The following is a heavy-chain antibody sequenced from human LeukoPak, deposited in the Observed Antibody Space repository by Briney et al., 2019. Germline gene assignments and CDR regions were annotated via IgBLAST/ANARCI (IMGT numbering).Heavy chain of an antibody. Sequence: PGGSLRLSCAASGFTFRSYAMNWVRQAPGKGLEWVSAISGTGDSPHYADSVKGWSTISRDNSKNTLYLQMHSLRAEDTAFYYCAKDIGWFDPWGQGTLVTVSS. J-gene: IGHJ5*02. CDR2: ISGTGDSP. CDR1: GFTFRSYA. CDR3: AKDIGWFDP. V-gene: IGHV3-23*01.